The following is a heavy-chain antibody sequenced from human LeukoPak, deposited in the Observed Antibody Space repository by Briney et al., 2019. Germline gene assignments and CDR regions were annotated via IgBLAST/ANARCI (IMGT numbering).Heavy chain of an antibody. CDR2: IYYSGST. Sequence: SETLSLTCTVSGGSISSSSYYWGWIRQPPGKGLEWIGSIYYSGSTYYNPSLKSRVTISVDTSKNQFSLKLSSVTAADTAVYYCASLAVDSPLSYMGVWGKGTTVTVSS. V-gene: IGHV4-39*01. CDR1: GGSISSSSYY. J-gene: IGHJ6*03. CDR3: ASLAVDSPLSYMGV. D-gene: IGHD2/OR15-2a*01.